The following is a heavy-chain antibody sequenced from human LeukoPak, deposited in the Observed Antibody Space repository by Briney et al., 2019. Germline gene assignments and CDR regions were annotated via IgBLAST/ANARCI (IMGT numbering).Heavy chain of an antibody. Sequence: SETLSLTCTVSGGSISSYYWSWIRQPPGKGLEWIGYIYYSRSTNYNPSLKSRVTISVDTSKNQFSLKLSSVTAADTAVYYCARGGRTVTHYYLDYWGQGTLVTVSS. V-gene: IGHV4-59*01. CDR2: IYYSRST. D-gene: IGHD4-17*01. J-gene: IGHJ4*02. CDR3: ARGGRTVTHYYLDY. CDR1: GGSISSYY.